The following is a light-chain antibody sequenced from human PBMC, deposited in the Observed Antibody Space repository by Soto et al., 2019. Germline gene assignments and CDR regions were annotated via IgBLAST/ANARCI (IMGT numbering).Light chain of an antibody. CDR2: WAS. V-gene: IGKV4-1*01. J-gene: IGKJ1*01. CDR3: QQYYSIPKT. CDR1: QSVFYDSNNHNY. Sequence: DLLLTQSPYSLAVSLGERATINCKSSQSVFYDSNNHNYLAWYQQRPGQPPKLLIYWASTRGSGVPDRFSGTGSGTDFTLTISSLQAEDVAVYYCQQYYSIPKTFGQGTKVDIK.